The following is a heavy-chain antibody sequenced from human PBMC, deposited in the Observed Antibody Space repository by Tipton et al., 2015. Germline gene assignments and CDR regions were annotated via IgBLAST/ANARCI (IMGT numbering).Heavy chain of an antibody. CDR1: GFTFSSYW. CDR3: VKSGYIWVPATDPGDGVFVS. CDR2: INDDGSST. Sequence: SLRLSCAASGFTFSSYWMYWVRQAPGKGLVWVSRINDDGSSTGYAESVKGRFTISRDNAKNTLYLQMTRLRAEDTALYYCVKSGYIWVPATDPGDGVFVSWGQGTLVTVSS. D-gene: IGHD5-12*01. J-gene: IGHJ4*02. V-gene: IGHV3-74*01.